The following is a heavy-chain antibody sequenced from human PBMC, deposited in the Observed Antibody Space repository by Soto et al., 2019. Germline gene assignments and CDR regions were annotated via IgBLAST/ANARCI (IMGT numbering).Heavy chain of an antibody. CDR3: ERDRGITIYGIVTHANEMNHLSHGMDV. Sequence: GGSLRLSCAASGVSFNDYAMHWVRQVPGKGLEWVAGVSHDATKTFYADSVRGRFTISRDSSKRRLFLHMDSLKTEDTALYFCERDRGITIYGIVTHANEMNHLSHGMDVWGRGSSVTVSS. J-gene: IGHJ6*02. CDR1: GVSFNDYA. CDR2: VSHDATKT. D-gene: IGHD3-3*01. V-gene: IGHV3-30-3*01.